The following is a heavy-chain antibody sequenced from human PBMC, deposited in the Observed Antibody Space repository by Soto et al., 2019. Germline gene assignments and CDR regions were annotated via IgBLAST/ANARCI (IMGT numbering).Heavy chain of an antibody. J-gene: IGHJ6*02. CDR3: ARDFVVGGPTINYYYGMDV. Sequence: GGSLRLSCAASGFTFSSYSMNWVRQAPGKGLDWVSSISSSSSYIYYAVSVKGRFTISRDNAKNSLYLQMNSLRAEDTAVYYCARDFVVGGPTINYYYGMDVWGQGTTVTVSS. CDR2: ISSSSSYI. V-gene: IGHV3-21*01. D-gene: IGHD1-26*01. CDR1: GFTFSSYS.